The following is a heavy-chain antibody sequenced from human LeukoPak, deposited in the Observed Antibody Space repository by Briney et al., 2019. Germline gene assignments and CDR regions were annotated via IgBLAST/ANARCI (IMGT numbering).Heavy chain of an antibody. V-gene: IGHV3-73*01. Sequence: PGGSLRLSYAASGFTFSGSAMHWVRQASGKGLEWVGRIRSKANSYATAYAASVKGRFTISRDDSKNTAYLQMNSLKTEDTAVYYCTDCSSTSCYDGNYYMKVCGKGTTVTVSS. CDR1: GFTFSGSA. J-gene: IGHJ6*03. CDR3: TDCSSTSCYDGNYYMKV. D-gene: IGHD2-2*01. CDR2: IRSKANSYAT.